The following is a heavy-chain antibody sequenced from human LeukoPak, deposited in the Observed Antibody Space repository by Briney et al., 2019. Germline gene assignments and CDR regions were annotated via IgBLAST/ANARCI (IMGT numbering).Heavy chain of an antibody. CDR2: ISWNSGSI. CDR1: GFTFDDYA. V-gene: IGHV3-9*01. CDR3: AKDKRSGSSVAFDI. D-gene: IGHD5/OR15-5a*01. Sequence: GGSLRLSCAASGFTFDDYAMHWVRQAPGKGLEWVSGISWNSGSIGYADSVKGRFTISRDNAKNSLYLQMNSLRAEDTALYYCAKDKRSGSSVAFDIWGQGTMVTVSS. J-gene: IGHJ3*02.